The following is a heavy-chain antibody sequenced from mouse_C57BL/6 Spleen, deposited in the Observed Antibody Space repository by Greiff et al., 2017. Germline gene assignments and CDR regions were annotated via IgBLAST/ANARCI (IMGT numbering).Heavy chain of an antibody. D-gene: IGHD1-1*01. CDR2: SYPGDGDT. CDR3: ARRAVYYGSRGAMDY. V-gene: IGHV1-82*01. Sequence: QVQLQQSGPELVKPGASVKISCKASGYAFSSSWMNWVKQRPGKGLEWIGRSYPGDGDTNYNGTFTGKAPLTADKSSSTAYMPLSSLTSEDSAVYFCARRAVYYGSRGAMDYWGQGTSVTVSS. CDR1: GYAFSSSW. J-gene: IGHJ4*01.